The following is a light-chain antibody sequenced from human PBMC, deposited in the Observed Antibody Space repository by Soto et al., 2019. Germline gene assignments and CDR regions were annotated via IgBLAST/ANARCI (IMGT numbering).Light chain of an antibody. J-gene: IGLJ1*01. Sequence: QSVLTQPPSVSGAPGQRVTISCTGSSSNIGAGYDVHWYQQLPGTAPKLLLYGNSNRPSGVPDRFSGSKSGTSASLAITGLQAEDEADHCCQSYDSSLSGYVFGTGTKVTVL. CDR3: QSYDSSLSGYV. CDR2: GNS. CDR1: SSNIGAGYD. V-gene: IGLV1-40*01.